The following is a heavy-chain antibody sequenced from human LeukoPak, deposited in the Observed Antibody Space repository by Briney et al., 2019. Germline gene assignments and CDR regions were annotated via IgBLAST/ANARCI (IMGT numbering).Heavy chain of an antibody. CDR1: GFTFSDYY. D-gene: IGHD2-2*02. J-gene: IGHJ2*01. CDR3: ARAPPDWECSNSICYTWYFDL. Sequence: PGGSLRLSCAASGFTFSDYYMSWIRQAPGKGLEWVSYISPSGSTIFYADSVKGRFTISRDNAKNSLFLQMNNLGVEDTAVYYCARAPPDWECSNSICYTWYFDLWGRGNLVTVSS. CDR2: ISPSGSTI. V-gene: IGHV3-11*04.